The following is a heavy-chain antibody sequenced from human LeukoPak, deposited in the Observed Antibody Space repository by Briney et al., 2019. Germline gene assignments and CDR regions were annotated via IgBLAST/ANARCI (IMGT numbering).Heavy chain of an antibody. J-gene: IGHJ6*02. CDR2: IIPIFGTA. CDR3: ARDTAYCSSASCYQGSYGMDV. CDR1: GGTFSSYA. V-gene: IGHV1-69*13. Sequence: SVKVSCKASGGTFSSYAISWVRQAPGQGLEWMGGIIPIFGTANYAQKFQGRVTITADESTSTAYMELSSLRSEDTAVYYCARDTAYCSSASCYQGSYGMDVWGQGTTVTVSS. D-gene: IGHD2-2*01.